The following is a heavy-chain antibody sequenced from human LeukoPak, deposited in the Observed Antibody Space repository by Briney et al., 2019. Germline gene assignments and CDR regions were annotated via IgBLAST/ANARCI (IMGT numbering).Heavy chain of an antibody. Sequence: QPGGSLRLSCAASGFTFSSYAMSWVRQAPGKGLEWVSAISGSGGSTYYADSVKGRFTISRDNSKNTLYLQMNSLRAEDTAVYYCAKDRRAAAGYLSPMDVWGKGTTVTVSS. CDR3: AKDRRAAAGYLSPMDV. CDR2: ISGSGGST. CDR1: GFTFSSYA. J-gene: IGHJ6*03. D-gene: IGHD6-13*01. V-gene: IGHV3-23*01.